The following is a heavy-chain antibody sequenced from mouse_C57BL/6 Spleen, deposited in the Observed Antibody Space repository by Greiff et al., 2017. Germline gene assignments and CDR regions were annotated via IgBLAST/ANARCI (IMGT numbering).Heavy chain of an antibody. V-gene: IGHV1-81*01. CDR1: GYTFTSYG. D-gene: IGHD2-5*01. Sequence: QVQLKESGAELARPGASVKLSCKASGYTFTSYGISWVKQRPGQGLEWIGEIYPRSGNTYYNEKFKGKATLTADKSSSTAYMELRSLTSEDSAVYFCARSNSNYVGDDWGQGTSVTVSS. CDR3: ARSNSNYVGDD. J-gene: IGHJ4*01. CDR2: IYPRSGNT.